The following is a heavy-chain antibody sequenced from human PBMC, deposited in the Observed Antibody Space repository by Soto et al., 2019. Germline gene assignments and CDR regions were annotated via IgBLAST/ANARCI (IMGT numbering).Heavy chain of an antibody. CDR2: ISDSGITI. J-gene: IGHJ5*02. CDR3: AKDARRTGLVGQWVA. D-gene: IGHD1-26*01. V-gene: IGHV3-23*01. CDR1: GLTISYYA. Sequence: EVQLLESGGGLKQPGGSLRLSCSPSGLTISYYAMAWVRQAPGKGLEWVSSISDSGITINYGDSVKGRFAISRDNSKNTVYLQMNSLRVEDTGIYYCAKDARRTGLVGQWVAWGQGTLVTVAS.